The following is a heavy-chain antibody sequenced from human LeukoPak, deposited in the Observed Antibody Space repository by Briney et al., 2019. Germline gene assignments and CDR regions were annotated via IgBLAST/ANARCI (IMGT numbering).Heavy chain of an antibody. V-gene: IGHV4-34*01. J-gene: IGHJ5*02. Sequence: PSETLSLTCAVYGGSFSGYYWSWIRQPPGKGLEWIGEINHSGSTNYNPSLKSRVTISVDTSKNQFSLKLSSVTAADTAVYYCARLYYYGSGSSAGPXGPWGQGTLVT. CDR3: ARLYYYGSGSSAGPXGP. CDR1: GGSFSGYY. D-gene: IGHD3-10*01. CDR2: INHSGST.